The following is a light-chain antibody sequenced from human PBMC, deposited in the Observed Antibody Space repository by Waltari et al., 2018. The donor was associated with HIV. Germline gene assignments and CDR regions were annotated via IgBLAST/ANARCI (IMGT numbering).Light chain of an antibody. CDR1: TSNIGSNT. V-gene: IGLV1-44*01. CDR2: SDN. J-gene: IGLJ3*02. Sequence: QSVLTQPPSASGTPGPRVTISCSGTTSNIGSNTVHWYQQLPGTAPKLLFYSDNQRPSGVPDRFSGSKSGTSASLAISGLQSEDEADYYCAAWDDSLNGWVFGGGTKLTVL. CDR3: AAWDDSLNGWV.